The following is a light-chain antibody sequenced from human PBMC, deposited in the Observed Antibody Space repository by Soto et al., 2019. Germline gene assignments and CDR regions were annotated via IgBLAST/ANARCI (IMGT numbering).Light chain of an antibody. CDR2: DAS. J-gene: IGKJ5*01. Sequence: EIVLTQSPATLSLSPGERATLSCRASQSISTYLAWYQQKPGQAPRLLIYDASNRAPGIPDRFSGSGSGADFTLTISSLQSEDFAVYHCQQYSDWPITFGQGTRLEIK. V-gene: IGKV3-11*01. CDR3: QQYSDWPIT. CDR1: QSISTY.